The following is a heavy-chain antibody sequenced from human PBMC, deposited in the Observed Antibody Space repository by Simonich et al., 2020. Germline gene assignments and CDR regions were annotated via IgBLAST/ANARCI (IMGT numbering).Heavy chain of an antibody. CDR1: GYTFTSYD. Sequence: QVQLVQSGAEVKKPGASVKVSCKASGYTFTSYDINGVRQATGQGREGQEGTNPTSGNTGYAQKFQGRVTITRNTSISTAYMELSSLRSEDTAVYYCARARYCSSTSCYNWFDPWGQGTLVTVSS. V-gene: IGHV1-8*03. CDR2: TNPTSGNT. J-gene: IGHJ5*02. D-gene: IGHD2-2*01. CDR3: ARARYCSSTSCYNWFDP.